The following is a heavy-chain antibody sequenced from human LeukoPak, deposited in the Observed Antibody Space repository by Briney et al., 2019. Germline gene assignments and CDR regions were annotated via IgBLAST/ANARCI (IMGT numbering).Heavy chain of an antibody. J-gene: IGHJ4*02. Sequence: GGSLRLSCAASGFTFISSVMHWVRQAPGKGLEWVAAISYDGMDKYFADSVKGRFTISRDNSKNTVDLQVNGLRAEDTAVYYCARETGNYYFDFWGQGTLVTVSS. D-gene: IGHD1-7*01. CDR3: ARETGNYYFDF. CDR1: GFTFISSV. CDR2: ISYDGMDK. V-gene: IGHV3-30*03.